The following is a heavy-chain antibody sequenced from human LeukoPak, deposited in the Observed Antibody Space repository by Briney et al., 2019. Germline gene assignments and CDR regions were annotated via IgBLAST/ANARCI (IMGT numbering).Heavy chain of an antibody. CDR1: GYTFTGYY. Sequence: GASVKVSCKASGYTFTGYYMHWVRQAPGQGLEWMGWINPNGGGTNYAQKFQGRVTMTRDTSISTAYMELSRLRSDDTAVYYCASSQPNSSGYRDYYYYMDVWGKGTTVTVSS. CDR3: ASSQPNSSGYRDYYYYMDV. V-gene: IGHV1-2*02. CDR2: INPNGGGT. J-gene: IGHJ6*03. D-gene: IGHD3-22*01.